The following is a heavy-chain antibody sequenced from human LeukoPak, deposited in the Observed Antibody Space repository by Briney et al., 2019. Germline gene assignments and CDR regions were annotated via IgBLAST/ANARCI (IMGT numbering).Heavy chain of an antibody. J-gene: IGHJ4*02. CDR1: GGSISSYY. D-gene: IGHD5-18*01. V-gene: IGHV4-59*01. Sequence: SETLSLTCTVSGGSISSYYWRWIRQPPGKGLEWIGYIYYSGSTSYNPSLKSRITMSLDTSNNQLSLKLSSVTAADTAVYYCARSSGHSYGDFDYWGQGTLVTVPS. CDR3: ARSSGHSYGDFDY. CDR2: IYYSGST.